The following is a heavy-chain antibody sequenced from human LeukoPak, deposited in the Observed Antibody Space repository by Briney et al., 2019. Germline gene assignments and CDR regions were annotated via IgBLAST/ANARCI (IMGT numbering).Heavy chain of an antibody. D-gene: IGHD6-13*01. Sequence: GASVKVSCKASGYTFTSYDINWVRQATGQGLEWMGWMNPNSGNTGYAQKFQGRVTMTRNTSISTAYMELSSLRFEDTAVYYCARGKRLRQQLYWFDPWGQGTLVTVSS. CDR3: ARGKRLRQQLYWFDP. J-gene: IGHJ5*02. V-gene: IGHV1-8*01. CDR2: MNPNSGNT. CDR1: GYTFTSYD.